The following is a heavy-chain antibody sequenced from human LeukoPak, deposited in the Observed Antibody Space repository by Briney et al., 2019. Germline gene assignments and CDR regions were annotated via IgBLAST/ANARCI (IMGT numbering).Heavy chain of an antibody. CDR1: GFTFSSYG. D-gene: IGHD6-19*01. CDR3: AKDNEWLVRRPLRPSFDI. Sequence: GRSLRLSCAASGFTFSSYGMHWVRQAPGKGLEWVAVISYDGSNKYYADSVKGRFTISRDNSKNTLYLQMNSLRAEDTAVYYCAKDNEWLVRRPLRPSFDIWGQGTMVTVSS. V-gene: IGHV3-30*18. J-gene: IGHJ3*02. CDR2: ISYDGSNK.